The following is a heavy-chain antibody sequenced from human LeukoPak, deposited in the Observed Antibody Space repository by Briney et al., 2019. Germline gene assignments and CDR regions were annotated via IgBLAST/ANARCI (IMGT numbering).Heavy chain of an antibody. CDR3: ARHSASQLGRAYYYYYMDA. CDR1: GGSISSYY. Sequence: PSETLSLTCTVSGGSISSYYWSWIRQPPGKGLEWIGYIYTSGSTNYNPSLKSRVTISVDTSKNQFSLKLSSVTAADTAVYYCARHSASQLGRAYYYYYMDAWGKGTTVTVSS. D-gene: IGHD6-13*01. CDR2: IYTSGST. V-gene: IGHV4-4*09. J-gene: IGHJ6*03.